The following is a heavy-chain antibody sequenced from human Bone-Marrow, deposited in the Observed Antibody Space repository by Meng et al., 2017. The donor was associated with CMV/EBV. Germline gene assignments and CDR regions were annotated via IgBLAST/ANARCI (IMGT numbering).Heavy chain of an antibody. D-gene: IGHD6-6*01. CDR2: INPNSGGT. J-gene: IGHJ5*02. Sequence: ASVKVSCKASGYTFTGYYMHWVRQAPGQGLEWMGWINPNSGGTNYAQKFQGRVTMTRDTSISTAYMELSRLRSDDTAVYYCARDVFGSSSSGWFDPWGQGTRVTVSS. CDR1: GYTFTGYY. V-gene: IGHV1-2*02. CDR3: ARDVFGSSSSGWFDP.